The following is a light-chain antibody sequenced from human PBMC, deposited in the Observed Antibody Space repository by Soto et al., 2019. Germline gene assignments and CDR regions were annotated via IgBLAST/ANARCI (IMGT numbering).Light chain of an antibody. J-gene: IGKJ4*01. V-gene: IGKV1-5*03. CDR2: KAS. CDR3: QQYHTSPLT. Sequence: DIQMTQSPSTLTGSVGDRVTITCRASQTISSWLAWYQQKPGKAPKLLIYKASTLKSGVPSRFSGSGSGTEFTLTISSLQPDDFATYYFQQYHTSPLTVGGGTQVEIK. CDR1: QTISSW.